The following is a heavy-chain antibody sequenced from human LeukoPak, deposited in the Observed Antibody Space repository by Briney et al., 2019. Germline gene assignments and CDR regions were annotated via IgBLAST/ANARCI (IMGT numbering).Heavy chain of an antibody. CDR3: AKATPLSGYCSSTSCHKGGAFDI. CDR1: GFTFDGYA. CDR2: ISWNSGSI. J-gene: IGHJ3*02. D-gene: IGHD2-2*02. Sequence: GRSLRLSCAASGFTFDGYAMHWVRQAPGKGLEWVSGISWNSGSIGYADSVKGRFTISRDNAKNSLYLQMNSLRAEDTALYYCAKATPLSGYCSSTSCHKGGAFDIWGQGTMVTVSS. V-gene: IGHV3-9*01.